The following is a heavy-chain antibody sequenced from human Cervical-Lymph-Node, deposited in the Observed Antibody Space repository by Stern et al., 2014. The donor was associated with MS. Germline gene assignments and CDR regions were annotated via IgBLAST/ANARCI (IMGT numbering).Heavy chain of an antibody. D-gene: IGHD2-15*01. CDR2: ISVYNDDR. J-gene: IGHJ4*02. CDR3: ARVNSVVGATDFDL. Sequence: QVQLVRSGAELKRPWAWGEVSCKAFGFDLNRFGIFWVRQAPGHTLELGGGISVYNDDRHDAQRFQDRVTVSADTSTSTVYMELRELTSGDTAVYYCARVNSVVGATDFDLWGQGTLVTVSS. V-gene: IGHV1-18*01. CDR1: GFDLNRFG.